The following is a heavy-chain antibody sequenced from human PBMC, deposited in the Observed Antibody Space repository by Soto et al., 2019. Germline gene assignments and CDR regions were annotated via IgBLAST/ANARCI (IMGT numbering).Heavy chain of an antibody. CDR3: ARGWDDSMGATNYYYMDV. J-gene: IGHJ6*03. CDR1: GGTFSSYT. Sequence: ASVKVSCKASGGTFSSYTISWVRQAPGQGLEWMGRIIPILGIANYAQKFQGRVTITADKSTSTAYMELSSLRSEDTAVYYCARGWDDSMGATNYYYMDVWGKGTTVTVSS. CDR2: IIPILGIA. D-gene: IGHD1-26*01. V-gene: IGHV1-69*02.